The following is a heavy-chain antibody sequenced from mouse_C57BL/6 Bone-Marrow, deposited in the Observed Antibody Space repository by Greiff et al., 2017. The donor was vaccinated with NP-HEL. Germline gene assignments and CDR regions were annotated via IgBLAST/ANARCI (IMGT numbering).Heavy chain of an antibody. V-gene: IGHV3-6*01. CDR1: GYSITSGYY. J-gene: IGHJ4*01. Sequence: EVQLQESGPGLVKPSQSLSLTCSVTGYSITSGYYWNWIRQFPGNKLEWIGYISYDGSNNYNPSLKNRISITRDTSKIQFFLKLNSVTTEDTATYYCAPYAMDYWGQGTSVTVSS. CDR2: ISYDGSN. CDR3: APYAMDY.